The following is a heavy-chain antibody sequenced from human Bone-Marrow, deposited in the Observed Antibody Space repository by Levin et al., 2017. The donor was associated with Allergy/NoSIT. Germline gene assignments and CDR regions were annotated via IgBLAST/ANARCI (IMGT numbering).Heavy chain of an antibody. CDR2: IYHSGST. CDR3: ARGKNWGGDFDY. V-gene: IGHV4-38-2*01. D-gene: IGHD7-27*01. J-gene: IGHJ4*02. Sequence: GSLRLSCAVSGYSISSGYYWGWIRQPPGKGLEWIGSIYHSGSTYYNPSLKSRVTISVDTSKNQFSLKLSSVTAADTAVYYCARGKNWGGDFDYWGQGTLVTVSS. CDR1: GYSISSGYY.